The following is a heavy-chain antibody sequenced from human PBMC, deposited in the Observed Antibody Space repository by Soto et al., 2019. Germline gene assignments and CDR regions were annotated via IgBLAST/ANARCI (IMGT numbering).Heavy chain of an antibody. CDR3: ARAGYYGPTAAYGMDV. Sequence: QVQLVQSGAEVKKPGSSVKVSCKASGGTFSSYAISWVRQAPGQGLEWMGGIIPIFGTANYAQKFQGRVTITADESTSTAYMVLSSLRSEDTAVYYCARAGYYGPTAAYGMDVWGQGTTVTVSS. V-gene: IGHV1-69*01. CDR2: IIPIFGTA. CDR1: GGTFSSYA. D-gene: IGHD3-10*01. J-gene: IGHJ6*02.